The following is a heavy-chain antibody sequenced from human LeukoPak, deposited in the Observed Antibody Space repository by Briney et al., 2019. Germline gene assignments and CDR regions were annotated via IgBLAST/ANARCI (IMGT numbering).Heavy chain of an antibody. CDR2: IYYSGST. J-gene: IGHJ4*02. CDR1: GGSISNYY. D-gene: IGHD3-16*02. Sequence: SETLSLTCTVSGGSISNYYWSWIRQPPGKGLEWIGYIYYSGSTNYNPSLKSRVTISVDTSKNQFSLKLSSVTAADTAVYYCARYDVWGSYRAFDYWGQGTLVTVSS. CDR3: ARYDVWGSYRAFDY. V-gene: IGHV4-59*01.